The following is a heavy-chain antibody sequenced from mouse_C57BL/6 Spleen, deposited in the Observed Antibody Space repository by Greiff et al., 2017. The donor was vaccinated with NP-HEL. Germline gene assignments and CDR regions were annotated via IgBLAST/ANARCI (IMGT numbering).Heavy chain of an antibody. Sequence: DVQGVESGGGLVKPGGSLKLSCAASGFTFSDYGMHWVRQAPEKGLEWVAYISSGSSTIYYADTVKGRFTISRDNAKNTLFLHMTSLRSEDTAMYYCARPSIYYGNYEAMDYWGQGTSVTVSS. CDR3: ARPSIYYGNYEAMDY. D-gene: IGHD2-1*01. J-gene: IGHJ4*01. CDR1: GFTFSDYG. V-gene: IGHV5-17*01. CDR2: ISSGSSTI.